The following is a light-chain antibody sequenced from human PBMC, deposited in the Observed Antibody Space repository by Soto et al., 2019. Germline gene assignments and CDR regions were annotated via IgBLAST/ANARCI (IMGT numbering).Light chain of an antibody. J-gene: IGKJ1*01. V-gene: IGKV1-39*01. CDR2: VAS. Sequence: DIQVTQSPSSLSASVGDRVTITCRESQTISLDLNWYRQKPGKAPELLIYVASSLQSGGPSRFSGSGSGTEFTLAINSLRPEDFATYYCNGTYNFPPTFGQGTKV. CDR1: QTISLD. CDR3: NGTYNFPPT.